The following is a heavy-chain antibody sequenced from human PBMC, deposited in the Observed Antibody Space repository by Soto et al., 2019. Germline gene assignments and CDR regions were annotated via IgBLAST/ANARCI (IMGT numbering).Heavy chain of an antibody. D-gene: IGHD3-9*01. CDR2: IRSKANSYAT. Sequence: GGSLRLSCAASGFTFSGSAMHWVRQASGKGLEWVGRIRSKANSYATAYAASVKGRFTISRDDSKNTAYLQMNSLKTEDTAVYYCTRHNGSRGTLRYFVEKWFDPWGPGTLVTVSS. CDR3: TRHNGSRGTLRYFVEKWFDP. V-gene: IGHV3-73*01. J-gene: IGHJ5*02. CDR1: GFTFSGSA.